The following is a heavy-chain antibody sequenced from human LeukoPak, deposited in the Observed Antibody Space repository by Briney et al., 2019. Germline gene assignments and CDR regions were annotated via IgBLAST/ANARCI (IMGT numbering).Heavy chain of an antibody. V-gene: IGHV3-23*01. Sequence: PGGSLRLSCAASGFTFSSYAMSWVRQAPGKGLEWVSTISGSSGSTYYADSVKGRFTISRDNPKNTLYLQMNSLRAEDTAVYYCAKVEDMAIHDYWGQGTLVTVSS. CDR1: GFTFSSYA. D-gene: IGHD2-15*01. CDR2: ISGSSGST. CDR3: AKVEDMAIHDY. J-gene: IGHJ4*02.